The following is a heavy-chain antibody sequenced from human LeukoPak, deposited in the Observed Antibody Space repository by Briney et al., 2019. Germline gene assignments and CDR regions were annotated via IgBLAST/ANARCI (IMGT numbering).Heavy chain of an antibody. CDR2: ISGSGGST. D-gene: IGHD6-13*01. V-gene: IGHV3-23*01. CDR3: AKETAGTVDY. Sequence: PGGSLRLSCAASGFTFSNAWMSWVRQAPGKGLEWVSAISGSGGSTYYADSVKGRFTISRDNSKNTLYLQMNSLRAEDTAVYYCAKETAGTVDYWGQGTLVTVYS. CDR1: GFTFSNAW. J-gene: IGHJ4*02.